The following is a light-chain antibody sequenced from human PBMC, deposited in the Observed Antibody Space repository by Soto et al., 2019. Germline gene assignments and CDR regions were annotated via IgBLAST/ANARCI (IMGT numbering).Light chain of an antibody. CDR3: QRYGSSVT. V-gene: IGKV3-20*01. Sequence: EDVLTQSPGTLSLSPGDRVTLSCRASQSFSSYYLAWYQQKPGQAPRLLIYGASSRAPGTPDRFSGSGSGTDFSLTISRLEPEDFAVYFCQRYGSSVTFGGGTKVEIK. J-gene: IGKJ4*01. CDR2: GAS. CDR1: QSFSSYY.